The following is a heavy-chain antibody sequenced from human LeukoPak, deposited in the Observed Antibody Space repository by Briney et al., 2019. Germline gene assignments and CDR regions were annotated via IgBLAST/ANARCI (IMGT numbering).Heavy chain of an antibody. CDR2: ISGGDSNT. D-gene: IGHD1-26*01. CDR1: GFTFSDYY. V-gene: IGHV3-23*01. Sequence: TGGSLRLSCAASGFTFSDYYMTWFRQAPGKGLEWVSVISGGDSNTYYADSVKGRFTISRDNSKNTLYLQMNSLRAEDTAVYYCAKMAGAITGNFDYWGQGTLVTVSS. CDR3: AKMAGAITGNFDY. J-gene: IGHJ4*02.